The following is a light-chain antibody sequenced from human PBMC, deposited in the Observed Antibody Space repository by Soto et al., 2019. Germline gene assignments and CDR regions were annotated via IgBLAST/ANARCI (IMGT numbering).Light chain of an antibody. V-gene: IGKV1-39*01. CDR1: QTIGTN. J-gene: IGKJ1*01. CDR3: QQAYSSRT. CDR2: AAS. Sequence: DIQMTQSPSSLSPSVGDRVIITCRASQTIGTNLNWYQQKAGKVPRLLIYAASRLQSWVPSRFTGSGSGTDFTLTINSLQPEDFATYHCQQAYSSRTFGQGTKVDFK.